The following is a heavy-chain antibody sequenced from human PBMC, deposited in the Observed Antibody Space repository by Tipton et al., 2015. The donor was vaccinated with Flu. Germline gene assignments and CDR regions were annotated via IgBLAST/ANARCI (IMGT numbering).Heavy chain of an antibody. Sequence: QLVQSGGGLVKPGGSLRLSCAASGFTFSDYYMSWIRQAPGKGLEWVSYITPSGTTMYYADSVKGRFTISRDNDKNSLYLQMNSLRAEDTAVYYCAKDIIAAGLFFDYWGLGTLVTVSS. D-gene: IGHD6-6*01. V-gene: IGHV3-11*01. CDR1: GFTFSDYY. CDR3: AKDIIAAGLFFDY. J-gene: IGHJ4*02. CDR2: ITPSGTTM.